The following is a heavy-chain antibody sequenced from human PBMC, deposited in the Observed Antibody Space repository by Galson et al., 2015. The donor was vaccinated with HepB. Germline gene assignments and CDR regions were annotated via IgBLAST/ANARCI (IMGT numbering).Heavy chain of an antibody. CDR2: IIPILGIA. J-gene: IGHJ4*02. Sequence: SVKVSCKASGGTFSSYAISWVRQAPGQGLEWMGRIIPILGIANYAQKFQGRVTITADKSTSTAYMELSSLRSEDTAVYYCARQYDTSGYYPYWGQGTLVTVSS. CDR1: GGTFSSYA. CDR3: ARQYDTSGYYPY. D-gene: IGHD3-22*01. V-gene: IGHV1-69*04.